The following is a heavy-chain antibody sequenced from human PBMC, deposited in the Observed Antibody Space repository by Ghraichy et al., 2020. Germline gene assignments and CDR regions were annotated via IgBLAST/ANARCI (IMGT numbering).Heavy chain of an antibody. Sequence: SETLSLTCTVSGGSISSTNSYWGWIRQPPGKGREWIGSIHYSGSANYNPSLKSRVTISVDTSKNQFSLKLSSVTAADTAVFDCARVGGKQLARGYYVYMDVGGTGTTVIVSS. J-gene: IGHJ6*03. CDR3: ARVGGKQLARGYYVYMDV. CDR2: IHYSGSA. D-gene: IGHD6-13*01. CDR1: GGSISSTNSY. V-gene: IGHV4-39*01.